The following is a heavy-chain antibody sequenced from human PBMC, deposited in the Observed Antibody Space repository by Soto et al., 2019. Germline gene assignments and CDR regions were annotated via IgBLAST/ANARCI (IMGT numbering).Heavy chain of an antibody. CDR2: ISGSGGST. CDR3: ARGVDDEDGAADPWFYFEN. Sequence: SGGSLRLSCAASGFTFSSYAMSWVRQAPGKGLEWVSAISGSGGSTYYADSVKGRFTISRDNSKNTLYLQMNNLRADDTAVYYCARGVDDEDGAADPWFYFENWGQGTPVTVSS. D-gene: IGHD6-25*01. J-gene: IGHJ4*02. CDR1: GFTFSSYA. V-gene: IGHV3-23*01.